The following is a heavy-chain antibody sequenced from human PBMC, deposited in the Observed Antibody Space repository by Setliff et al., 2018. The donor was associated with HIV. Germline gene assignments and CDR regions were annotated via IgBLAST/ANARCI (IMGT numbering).Heavy chain of an antibody. CDR1: GFAFSTYA. J-gene: IGHJ5*02. CDR3: AKDKGSSGWSA. Sequence: SLRLSCAASGFAFSTYAMSWVRQAPGKGLEWVSAISDSGGGTYYADSVKGRFTVSRDNSRYTLYLQMNSLRVEDTAVYYCAKDKGSSGWSAWGQGTLVTAPQ. CDR2: ISDSGGGT. V-gene: IGHV3-23*01. D-gene: IGHD6-19*01.